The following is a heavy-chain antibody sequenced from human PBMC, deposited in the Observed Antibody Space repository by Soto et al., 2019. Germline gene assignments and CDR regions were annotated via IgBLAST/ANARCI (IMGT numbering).Heavy chain of an antibody. CDR3: ARGGVDVVATSAFDY. CDR2: INPILGIP. D-gene: IGHD5-12*01. Sequence: QVQLVQSGAEVKKPGSSVKVSCKASGATYSNSAISWVRQAPGQGLEWMGGINPILGIPDYAHKFQGRVTITAYESPNTVYLDLGSLRSEDTALYFCARGGVDVVATSAFDYWGQGTLVTVSS. J-gene: IGHJ4*02. CDR1: GATYSNSA. V-gene: IGHV1-69*10.